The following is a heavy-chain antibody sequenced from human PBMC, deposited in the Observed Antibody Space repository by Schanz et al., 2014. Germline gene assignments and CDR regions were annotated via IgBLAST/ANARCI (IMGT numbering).Heavy chain of an antibody. V-gene: IGHV3-30*14. J-gene: IGHJ4*02. CDR3: AKQIHYDILTVTRN. D-gene: IGHD3-9*01. CDR1: GFTFSSYA. Sequence: PGGSLRLSCAASGFTFSSYAMSWVRQAPGKGLEWVAVISYDGRNKYYADSVKGRFTISRDNSKNTLHLQVTSLRAEDTAVYYCAKQIHYDILTVTRNWGQGTLVTVSS. CDR2: ISYDGRNK.